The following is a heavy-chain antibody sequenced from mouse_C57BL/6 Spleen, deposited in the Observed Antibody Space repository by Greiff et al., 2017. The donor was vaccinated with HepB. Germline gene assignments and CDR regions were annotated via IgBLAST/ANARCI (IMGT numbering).Heavy chain of an antibody. V-gene: IGHV1-69*01. J-gene: IGHJ2*01. CDR3: ARTRNYYGSSLDY. CDR1: GYTFTSYW. D-gene: IGHD1-1*01. Sequence: QVQLQQPGAELVMPGASVKLSCKASGYTFTSYWMHWVKQRPGQGLEWIGEIDPSDSYTNYNQKFKGKSTLTVDKSSSTAYMQLSSLTSEDSAVYYCARTRNYYGSSLDYWGQGTTLTVSS. CDR2: IDPSDSYT.